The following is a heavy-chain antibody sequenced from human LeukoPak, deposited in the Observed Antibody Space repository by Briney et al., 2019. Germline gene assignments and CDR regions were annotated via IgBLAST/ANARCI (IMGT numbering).Heavy chain of an antibody. V-gene: IGHV1-2*02. J-gene: IGHJ4*02. CDR2: INPNSGGT. Sequence: ASVKVSCKASGYTFTGYYMHWVRQAPGQGLEWMGWINPNSGGTNYAQKFQGRVTVTRDTSISTAYMELSRLRSDDTAVYYCARDLSGSYYRFDYWGQGTLVTVSS. CDR1: GYTFTGYY. D-gene: IGHD1-26*01. CDR3: ARDLSGSYYRFDY.